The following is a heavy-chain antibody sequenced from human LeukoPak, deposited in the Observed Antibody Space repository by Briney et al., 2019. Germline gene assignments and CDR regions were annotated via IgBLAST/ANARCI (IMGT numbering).Heavy chain of an antibody. D-gene: IGHD4-11*01. J-gene: IGHJ4*02. CDR1: GFTFSSYA. V-gene: IGHV3-64*01. Sequence: GGSLRLSCAASGFTFSSYAMHWVRQAPGKGLEYVSASSSNGGSTYYANSVNGRFTISSDNSKNTLYLKLGSLRAEDMAVYYCARGSADSNYHPYFDYWGQGTLVTVSS. CDR2: SSSNGGST. CDR3: ARGSADSNYHPYFDY.